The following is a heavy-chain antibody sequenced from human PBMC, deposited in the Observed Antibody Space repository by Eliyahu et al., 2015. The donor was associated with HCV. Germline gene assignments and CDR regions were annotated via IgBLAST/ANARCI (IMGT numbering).Heavy chain of an antibody. CDR1: GGSFSGXY. V-gene: IGHV4-34*01. CDR3: AGRYDDSSGYAQAFDY. D-gene: IGHD3-22*01. Sequence: QVQLQQWGAGLLKPSETLXLTXAVYGGSFSGXYWSWXRQPPGKGXEWIGEINHSGSTNYNPSLKSRVTISVDTSKNQFSLKLSSVTAADTAVYYCAGRYDDSSGYAQAFDYWGQGTLVTVSS. J-gene: IGHJ4*02. CDR2: INHSGST.